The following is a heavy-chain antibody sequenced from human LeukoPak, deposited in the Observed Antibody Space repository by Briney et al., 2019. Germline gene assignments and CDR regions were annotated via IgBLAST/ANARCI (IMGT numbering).Heavy chain of an antibody. CDR2: IYYSGST. J-gene: IGHJ4*02. CDR3: ARGGLYGSGSLDY. CDR1: GGSISSSNSY. D-gene: IGHD3-10*01. V-gene: IGHV4-39*07. Sequence: SETLSLTCTVSGGSISSSNSYWGWIRQSPGKGLEWFGTIYYSGSTYYNPSLKSRVTISVDTSKNRFSLKLSSVTAADTAVYYCARGGLYGSGSLDYWGQGTLVTVSS.